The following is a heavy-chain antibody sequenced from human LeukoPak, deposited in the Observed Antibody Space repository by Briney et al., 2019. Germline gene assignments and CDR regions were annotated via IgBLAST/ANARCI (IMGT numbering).Heavy chain of an antibody. V-gene: IGHV4-38-2*01. CDR3: ARQVSWSIFGGNWFDP. CDR1: GYSISSGYY. J-gene: IGHJ5*02. Sequence: PSETLSLTCAVSGYSISSGYYWGWIRQPPGKGLDWIASIYHSGNTYYNPSLKSRVTISVDTSKNQFSLKLSSVTAADTDVYYCARQVSWSIFGGNWFDPWGQGTLVTVSS. D-gene: IGHD3-3*01. CDR2: IYHSGNT.